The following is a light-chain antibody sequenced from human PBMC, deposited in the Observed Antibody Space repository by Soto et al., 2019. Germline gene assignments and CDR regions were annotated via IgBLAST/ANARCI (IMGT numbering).Light chain of an antibody. CDR2: DAP. Sequence: DIQMTQSPSTLSAFVGYRVTITCRASQTINRWLAWYQQKPGKAPKLLIFDAPTLESGVPSRFSGSGSATEFTLTISSLQPDDSATYYCQQYNSYRTFGQGTKVDIK. CDR3: QQYNSYRT. CDR1: QTINRW. J-gene: IGKJ1*01. V-gene: IGKV1-5*01.